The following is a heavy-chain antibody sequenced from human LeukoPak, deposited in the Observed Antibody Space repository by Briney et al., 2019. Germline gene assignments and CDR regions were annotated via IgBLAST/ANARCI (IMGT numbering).Heavy chain of an antibody. CDR1: GFTFSDYY. J-gene: IGHJ6*03. Sequence: GGSLRLSCAASGFTFSDYYMSWIRQAPGKGLEWVSYISSSGSTIYYADSVKGRFTISRDNAKNSLYLQMNSLRAEDTAVYYCARDKILWFGELSESRYYYMDVWGKGTTVTISS. V-gene: IGHV3-11*01. CDR2: ISSSGSTI. CDR3: ARDKILWFGELSESRYYYMDV. D-gene: IGHD3-10*01.